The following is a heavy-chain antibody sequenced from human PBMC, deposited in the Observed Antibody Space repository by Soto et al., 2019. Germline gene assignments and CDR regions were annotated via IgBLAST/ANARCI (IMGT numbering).Heavy chain of an antibody. CDR3: AKERGSNSLHPSYNWFDN. D-gene: IGHD6-13*01. Sequence: QVQLVQSGAVVKKPGASVKVSCKASGYIFTDYHIHWVRQAPGQGLEFMGWINTDNGGAGSAQQFQGRVTVTRDTSITTVYLELSNLRSDDTAVYFCAKERGSNSLHPSYNWFDNWGQGTLITVSS. CDR2: INTDNGGA. CDR1: GYIFTDYH. J-gene: IGHJ5*02. V-gene: IGHV1-2*02.